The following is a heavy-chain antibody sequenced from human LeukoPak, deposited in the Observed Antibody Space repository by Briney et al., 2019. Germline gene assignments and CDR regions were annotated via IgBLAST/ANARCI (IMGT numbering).Heavy chain of an antibody. CDR3: SRENGAFSPFGY. Sequence: SETLSLTCTVSGGSITNYYWNWIRQPAGKGLEWIGRIYGSGSTNYNPPLKRRVTMSVDTSKNEFSLNLSSVTAADTAVYYCSRENGAFSPFGYWGQGALVTVLS. D-gene: IGHD2-8*01. CDR1: GGSITNYY. J-gene: IGHJ4*02. V-gene: IGHV4-4*07. CDR2: IYGSGST.